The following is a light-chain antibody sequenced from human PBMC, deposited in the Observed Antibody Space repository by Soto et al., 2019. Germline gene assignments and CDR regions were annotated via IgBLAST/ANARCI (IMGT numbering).Light chain of an antibody. Sequence: DIVMTQSPLSLPVTPGEPASISCRSSQSLLHSNGNNCLDWYLQKPGQSPQLLIYLGSNRAYGVPYRFSGGGSGTDFTLKISRVEAEDVGVYYCMQSRQTPLTFGQGTKLEIK. CDR1: QSLLHSNGNNC. V-gene: IGKV2-28*01. CDR2: LGS. CDR3: MQSRQTPLT. J-gene: IGKJ2*01.